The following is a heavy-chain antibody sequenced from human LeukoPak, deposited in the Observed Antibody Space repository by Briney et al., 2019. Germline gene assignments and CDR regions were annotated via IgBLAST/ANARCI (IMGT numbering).Heavy chain of an antibody. Sequence: GGSLRLSCAASGFTFSSYGMSWVRQAPGRGLEWVAVISYDGSNKYYADSVKGRFTISRDNSKNTLYLQMNSLRAEDTAVYSCARDMATGAYYYYMDVWGKGTTVTVSS. J-gene: IGHJ6*03. CDR1: GFTFSSYG. CDR2: ISYDGSNK. D-gene: IGHD1-14*01. V-gene: IGHV3-30*03. CDR3: ARDMATGAYYYYMDV.